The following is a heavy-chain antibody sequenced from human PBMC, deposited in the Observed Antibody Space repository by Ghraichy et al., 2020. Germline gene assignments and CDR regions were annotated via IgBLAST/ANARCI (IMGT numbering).Heavy chain of an antibody. CDR3: ATRKVVVAPPDY. V-gene: IGHV3-23*01. CDR1: GFSFRDYM. Sequence: LSLTCATSGFSFRDYMMSWVRQAPGKGLEWVSAITYTSDRTYYADSVKGRFTISRDNSKNTLYLQMNNLRADDTAIYYCATRKVVVAPPDYWGQGTLVTVSS. D-gene: IGHD3-22*01. CDR2: ITYTSDRT. J-gene: IGHJ4*02.